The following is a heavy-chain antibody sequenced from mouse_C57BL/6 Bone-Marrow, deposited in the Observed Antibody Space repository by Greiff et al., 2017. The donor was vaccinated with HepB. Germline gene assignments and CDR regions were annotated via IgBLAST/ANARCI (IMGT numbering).Heavy chain of an antibody. J-gene: IGHJ2*01. CDR3: AREGDYYFDY. CDR1: GFTFSDYY. Sequence: EVQWVESEGGLVQPGSSMKLSCTASGFTFSDYYMAWVRQVPEKGLEWVANINYDGSSTYYLDSLKSRFIISRDNAKNILYLQMSSLKSEDTATYYCAREGDYYFDYWGQGTTLTVSS. V-gene: IGHV5-16*01. CDR2: INYDGSST.